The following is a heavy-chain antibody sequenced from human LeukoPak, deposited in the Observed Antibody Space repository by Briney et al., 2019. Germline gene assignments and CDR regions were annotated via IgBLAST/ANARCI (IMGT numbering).Heavy chain of an antibody. Sequence: ASVKVSCKAPENIFNRYDINWVRQAPGQGLEWMGRIIPILGIANYAQKFQGRVTITADKSTSTAYMELSSLRPEDTAVYYCARSPDAFDIWGQGTMVTVSS. V-gene: IGHV1-69*04. J-gene: IGHJ3*02. CDR1: ENIFNRYD. CDR2: IIPILGIA. CDR3: ARSPDAFDI.